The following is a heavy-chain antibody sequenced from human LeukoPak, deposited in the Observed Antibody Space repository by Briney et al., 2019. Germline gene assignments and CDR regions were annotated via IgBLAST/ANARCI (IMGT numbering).Heavy chain of an antibody. D-gene: IGHD3-22*01. CDR3: ARDSGYYDSSGYYYYWYFDL. Sequence: SVKVSCKASGDTFSSYAISWVRQAPGQGLEWMGGIIPIFGTANYAQKFQGRVTITADESTSTAYMELSSLRSEDTAVYYCARDSGYYDSSGYYYYWYFDLWGRGTLVAVSS. CDR2: IIPIFGTA. CDR1: GDTFSSYA. V-gene: IGHV1-69*13. J-gene: IGHJ2*01.